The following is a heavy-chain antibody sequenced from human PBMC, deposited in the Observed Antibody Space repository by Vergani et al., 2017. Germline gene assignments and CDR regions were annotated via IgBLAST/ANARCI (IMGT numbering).Heavy chain of an antibody. CDR3: ARDYGSGSYYNLYYYYYGMDV. Sequence: EVQLVESGGGLVKPGGSLRLSCAASGFTFSSYSMNWVRQAPGKGLEWVSSISSSSSYIYYADSVKGRFTISRDNAKNSLYLQMNSLRAEDTAVYYCARDYGSGSYYNLYYYYYGMDVWGQGTTVTVSS. J-gene: IGHJ6*02. D-gene: IGHD3-10*01. V-gene: IGHV3-21*01. CDR2: ISSSSSYI. CDR1: GFTFSSYS.